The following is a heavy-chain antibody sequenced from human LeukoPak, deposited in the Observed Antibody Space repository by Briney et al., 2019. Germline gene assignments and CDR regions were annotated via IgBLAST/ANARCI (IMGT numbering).Heavy chain of an antibody. CDR1: GYTFTGYY. Sequence: GASVKVSCKASGYTFTGYYMHWVRQAPGQGLEWMGWINPNSGGTNYAQKFQGRVTMTRDTSISTAYMELSRLRSDDTAVYYCARERRITMVRGPRVPDDYWGQGTLVTVSS. CDR3: ARERRITMVRGPRVPDDY. V-gene: IGHV1-2*02. CDR2: INPNSGGT. D-gene: IGHD3-10*01. J-gene: IGHJ4*02.